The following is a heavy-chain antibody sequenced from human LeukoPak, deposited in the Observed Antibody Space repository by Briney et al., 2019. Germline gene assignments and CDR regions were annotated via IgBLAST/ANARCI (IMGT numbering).Heavy chain of an antibody. J-gene: IGHJ6*03. CDR2: INPNSGGT. V-gene: IGHV1-2*02. D-gene: IGHD3-10*01. Sequence: GASVKVSCKASGYTFTGYYMHWVRQAPGQGLEWMGWINPNSGGTNYAQKFQGGVTMTRDTSISTAYMELSRLRSDDTAVYYCARGRFGEIYYMDVWGKGTTVTISS. CDR1: GYTFTGYY. CDR3: ARGRFGEIYYMDV.